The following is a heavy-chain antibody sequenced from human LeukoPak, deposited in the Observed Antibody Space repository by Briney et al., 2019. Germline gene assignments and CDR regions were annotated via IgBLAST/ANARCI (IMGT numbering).Heavy chain of an antibody. D-gene: IGHD2-21*02. CDR3: ARTAAYCGGDCRAYYYYMDV. J-gene: IGHJ6*03. CDR1: GGTFSSYA. Sequence: ASVNVSCKASGGTFSSYAISWVRQAPGQGLEWMGGIIPIFGTANYAQKFQGRVTITTDESTSTAYMELSSLRYEDTAVYYCARTAAYCGGDCRAYYYYMDVWGKGTTVTVSS. CDR2: IIPIFGTA. V-gene: IGHV1-69*05.